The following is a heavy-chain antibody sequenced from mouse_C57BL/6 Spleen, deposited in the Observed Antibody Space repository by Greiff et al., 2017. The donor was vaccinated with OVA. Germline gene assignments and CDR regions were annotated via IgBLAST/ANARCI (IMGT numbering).Heavy chain of an antibody. CDR2: INPGSGGT. D-gene: IGHD2-5*01. J-gene: IGHJ3*01. V-gene: IGHV1-54*01. CDR3: ARGPYSNYGGFAY. Sequence: QVQLQQSGAELVRPGTSVKVSCKASGYAFTNYLIEWVKQRPGQGLEWIGVINPGSGGTNYNEKFKGKATLTADKSSSTAYMQLSSLTSEDSAVYFCARGPYSNYGGFAYWGQGTLVTVSA. CDR1: GYAFTNYL.